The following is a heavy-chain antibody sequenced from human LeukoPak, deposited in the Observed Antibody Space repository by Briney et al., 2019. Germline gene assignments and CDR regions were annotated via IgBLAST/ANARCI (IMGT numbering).Heavy chain of an antibody. CDR2: IYYGGST. CDR1: GGSISSHY. Sequence: SETLSLTCTVSGGSISSHYWSWIRQPPGKGLEWIGYIYYGGSTNYNPSLKSRVTISVDTSKNQFSLKLSSVTAADTAVYYCARVRELFHKKYYSDYWGQGTLVTVSS. V-gene: IGHV4-59*11. CDR3: ARVRELFHKKYYSDY. J-gene: IGHJ4*02. D-gene: IGHD3-10*01.